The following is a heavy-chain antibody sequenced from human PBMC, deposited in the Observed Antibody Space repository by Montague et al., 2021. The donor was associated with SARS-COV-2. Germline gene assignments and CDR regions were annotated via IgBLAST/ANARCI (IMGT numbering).Heavy chain of an antibody. V-gene: IGHV3-48*03. CDR2: ISSSGGTI. CDR1: GFTFSSYE. J-gene: IGHJ3*02. D-gene: IGHD6-19*01. CDR3: ARESIWFKWVAGPDAFDI. Sequence: SLRLSCAASGFTFSSYEMNWVRQAPGKGLEWVSYISSSGGTIYYADSVKGRFTISRDNAKNSLYLQMNSLRAEDTAVYYCARESIWFKWVAGPDAFDIWGQGTMVTVSS.